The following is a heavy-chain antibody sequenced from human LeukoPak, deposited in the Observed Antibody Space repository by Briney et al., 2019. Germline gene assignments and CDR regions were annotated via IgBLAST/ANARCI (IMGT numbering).Heavy chain of an antibody. V-gene: IGHV4-39*01. D-gene: IGHD6-19*01. CDR1: GGSISSSSYY. CDR2: IYYSGST. CDR3: ARHVEVAVAAYFDY. J-gene: IGHJ4*02. Sequence: SETLSLTCTVSGGSISSSSYYWGWIRQPPGKGLEWIGSIYYSGSTYYNPSLKTRVTISVDTSKNQFSLKLSSVTAADTAVYYCARHVEVAVAAYFDYWGQGTLVTVSS.